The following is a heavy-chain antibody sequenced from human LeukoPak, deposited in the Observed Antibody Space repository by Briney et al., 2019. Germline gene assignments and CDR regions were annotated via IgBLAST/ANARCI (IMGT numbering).Heavy chain of an antibody. V-gene: IGHV3-48*01. D-gene: IGHD5-12*01. CDR3: ARDHRYAFDN. CDR2: IGISSGNT. Sequence: PGRSLRLSCAASGFNFIDYSMNWVRQAPGKGLEWISYIGISSGNTEYADSVKGRFTISRDKARNSLYLQMNSLRVEDTAVYYCARDHRYAFDNWGHGTLVTVSS. J-gene: IGHJ4*01. CDR1: GFNFIDYS.